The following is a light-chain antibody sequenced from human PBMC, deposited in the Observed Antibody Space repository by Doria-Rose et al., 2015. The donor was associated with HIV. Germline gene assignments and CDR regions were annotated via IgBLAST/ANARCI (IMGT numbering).Light chain of an antibody. J-gene: IGKJ3*01. CDR1: QSLLYTSTNY. CDR2: WAS. CDR3: QQYYDTPS. Sequence: DIRVTQSPESLGMSLGERATLNCQFNQSLLYTSTNYLAWYQQKPGQPPKLLIYWASTRQSGVPARFSGSGSGTDFTLTISSLEAEDVAVYYCQQYYDTPSFGPGTTVDIK. V-gene: IGKV4-1*01.